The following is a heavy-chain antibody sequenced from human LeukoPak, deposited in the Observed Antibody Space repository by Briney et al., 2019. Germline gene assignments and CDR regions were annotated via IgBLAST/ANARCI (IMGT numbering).Heavy chain of an antibody. CDR3: ARAGSYYAVYYFDY. D-gene: IGHD1-26*01. CDR1: GFTFSSYE. Sequence: GGSLRLSCAASGFTFSSYEMNWVRQAPGKGLEWVSYISSGGSTIYYADSVKGRFTISRDNAKNSLYLQMNSLRAEDTAVYYCARAGSYYAVYYFDYWGQGTLVTVSS. J-gene: IGHJ4*02. CDR2: ISSGGSTI. V-gene: IGHV3-48*03.